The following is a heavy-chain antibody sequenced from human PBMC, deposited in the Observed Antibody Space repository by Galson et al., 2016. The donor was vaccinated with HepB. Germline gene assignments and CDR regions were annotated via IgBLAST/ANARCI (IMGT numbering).Heavy chain of an antibody. V-gene: IGHV1-18*04. CDR2: SNLYDGTK. Sequence: SVKVSCKASGYIFTSSGISWMRQAPGQGLEWVGWSNLYDGTKNYARKFQGRVSLPTDTSTSTHYMELRSLRFDDTAVYYCSRDWDFNMDVWGKGTTVTVSS. J-gene: IGHJ6*03. D-gene: IGHD1-26*01. CDR1: GYIFTSSG. CDR3: SRDWDFNMDV.